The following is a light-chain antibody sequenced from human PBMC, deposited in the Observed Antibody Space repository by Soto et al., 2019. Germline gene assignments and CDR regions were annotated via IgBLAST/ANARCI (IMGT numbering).Light chain of an antibody. CDR2: DAS. CDR1: QSISSW. J-gene: IGKJ1*01. CDR3: QQYNSYSWT. Sequence: DIPMTQSPSTLSASVGDRVIITCRSSQSISSWLAWYQQKPGKAPKVLIYDASTLQSGVPSRFSGSGFGTEFTLTITSLQPDDFATYYCQQYNSYSWTFGQGTKVEIK. V-gene: IGKV1-5*01.